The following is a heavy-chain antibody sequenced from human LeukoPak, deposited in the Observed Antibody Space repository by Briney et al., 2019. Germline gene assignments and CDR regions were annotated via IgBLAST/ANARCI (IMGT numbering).Heavy chain of an antibody. CDR3: ARCYYGSGTYTDH. J-gene: IGHJ4*02. Sequence: RTGGSLRLSCAASGFAFNSYWMHWVRQAPGKGLVWVSRINSDGSSTSYADSVKGRFTISRDNAKNTLYLQMNSLRAEDTAVYYCARCYYGSGTYTDHWGQGTLVTVSS. CDR2: INSDGSST. CDR1: GFAFNSYW. V-gene: IGHV3-74*01. D-gene: IGHD3-10*01.